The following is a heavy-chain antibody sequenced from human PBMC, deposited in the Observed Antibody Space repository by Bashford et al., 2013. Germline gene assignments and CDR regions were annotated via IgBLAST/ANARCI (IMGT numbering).Heavy chain of an antibody. CDR2: INHSGST. J-gene: IGHJ6*02. V-gene: IGHV4-34*01. Sequence: SETLSLTCAVYGGSFSGYYWNWIRQPPGKGLEWIGEINHSGSTNYNPSLKSRVTISVDTSKNQFSLKLSSVTAADTAVYYCARGRRGSGSYQRDYDYYGMDVWGHGTTVTVSS. CDR1: GGSFSGYY. CDR3: ARGRRGSGSYQRDYDYYGMDV. D-gene: IGHD3-10*01.